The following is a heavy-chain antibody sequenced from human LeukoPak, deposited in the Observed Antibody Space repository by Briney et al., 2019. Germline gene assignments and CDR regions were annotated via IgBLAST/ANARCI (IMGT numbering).Heavy chain of an antibody. D-gene: IGHD3-10*01. J-gene: IGHJ3*02. CDR2: INRSGST. CDR1: GGSFSGYY. CDR3: ARGRYRHYYGSGSPPNDAFDI. V-gene: IGHV4-34*01. Sequence: PSETLSLTCAVYGGSFSGYYWSWIRQPPGKGLEWIGEINRSGSTNYNPSLKSRVTVSVDTSKNQFSLKLSSVTAADTAVYYCARGRYRHYYGSGSPPNDAFDIWGQGTMVTVSS.